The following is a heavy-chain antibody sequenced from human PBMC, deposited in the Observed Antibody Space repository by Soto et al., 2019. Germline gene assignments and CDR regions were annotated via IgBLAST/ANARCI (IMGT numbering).Heavy chain of an antibody. J-gene: IGHJ6*02. CDR3: ARAAQQLVGCYYYGMDV. CDR2: IYYSGST. CDR1: GGSVSSGSYY. Sequence: SETLSLTCTVSGGSVSSGSYYWSWIRQPPGKGLEWIGYIYYSGSTNYNPSLKSRVTISVDTSKNKFSLKLSSVTAADTAVYYCARAAQQLVGCYYYGMDVWGQGTTVTVSS. D-gene: IGHD6-13*01. V-gene: IGHV4-61*01.